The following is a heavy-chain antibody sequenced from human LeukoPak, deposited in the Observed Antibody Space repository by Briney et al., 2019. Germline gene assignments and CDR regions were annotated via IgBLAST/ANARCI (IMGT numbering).Heavy chain of an antibody. J-gene: IGHJ4*02. Sequence: PSGTLSLTCTVSGGSISSGGYYWSWIRQHPGKGLEWIGYIYYSGSTYYNPSLKSRVTISVDTSKNQFSLKLSSVTAADTAVYYCARVGRSGGFLIDYWGQGTLVTVSS. CDR1: GGSISSGGYY. CDR2: IYYSGST. V-gene: IGHV4-31*03. D-gene: IGHD2-8*02. CDR3: ARVGRSGGFLIDY.